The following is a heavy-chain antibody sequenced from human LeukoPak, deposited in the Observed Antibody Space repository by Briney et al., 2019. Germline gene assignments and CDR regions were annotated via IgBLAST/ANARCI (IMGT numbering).Heavy chain of an antibody. CDR3: ARDQRDSSGYLNFAY. D-gene: IGHD3-22*01. CDR1: GGSISSGGYY. CDR2: IYYSGST. V-gene: IGHV4-31*03. J-gene: IGHJ4*02. Sequence: SQTLSLTCTVSGGSISSGGYYWSWIRQHPGKGLEWIGYIYYSGSTYYNPSLKSRVTISIDTSKNQFSLKLSSVTAADTAVYFCARDQRDSSGYLNFAYWGQGTLVIVSS.